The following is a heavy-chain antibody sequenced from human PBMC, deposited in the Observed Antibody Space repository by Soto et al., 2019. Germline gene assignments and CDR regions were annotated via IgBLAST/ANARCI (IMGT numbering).Heavy chain of an antibody. CDR1: GFTFSSYG. CDR2: ISYDGSNK. Sequence: QVQLVESGGGVVQPGRSLRLSCAASGFTFSSYGMHWVRQAPGKGLEWVAVISYDGSNKYYADSVKGRFTISRDNSKNTLYLQMNSLRAEDTAVYYCAKGGRDGYSLFDYWGQGTLVTVSS. J-gene: IGHJ4*02. V-gene: IGHV3-30*18. D-gene: IGHD4-4*01. CDR3: AKGGRDGYSLFDY.